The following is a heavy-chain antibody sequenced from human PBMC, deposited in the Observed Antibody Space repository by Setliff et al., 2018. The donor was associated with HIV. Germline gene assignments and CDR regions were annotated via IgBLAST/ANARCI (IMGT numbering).Heavy chain of an antibody. CDR2: INPNNGGT. V-gene: IGHV1-2*02. CDR3: ARGADYYDSTGYYTFDY. J-gene: IGHJ4*02. CDR1: GYTFTGYY. D-gene: IGHD3-22*01. Sequence: ASVKVSCKASGYTFTGYYMHWVRQAPGQGLEWMGWINPNNGGTNYAQKFQGRVTMTRDTSISTAYMELSRLRSDDTAVYYCARGADYYDSTGYYTFDYWGQGTQVTVSS.